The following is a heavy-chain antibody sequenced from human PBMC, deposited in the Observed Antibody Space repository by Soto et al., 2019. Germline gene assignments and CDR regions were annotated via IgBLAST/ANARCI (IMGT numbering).Heavy chain of an antibody. CDR3: ARGGLQHALDV. Sequence: GGSLRLSCAASGFTFSSYAMHWVRQAPGKGLEWVAVISYDGSNKYYADSVKGRFTISRDNAENTLYLQMNSLRAEDTAVYYCARGGLQHALDVWGQGSTVTVSS. J-gene: IGHJ6*02. CDR1: GFTFSSYA. V-gene: IGHV3-30-3*01. CDR2: ISYDGSNK. D-gene: IGHD6-13*01.